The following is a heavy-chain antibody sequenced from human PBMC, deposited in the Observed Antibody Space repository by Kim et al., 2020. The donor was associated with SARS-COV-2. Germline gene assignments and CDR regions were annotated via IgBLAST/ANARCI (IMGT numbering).Heavy chain of an antibody. J-gene: IGHJ4*02. CDR1: GGSISSYY. Sequence: SETLSLTCTVSGGSISSYYWSWIRQPPGKGLEWIGYIYYSGSTNYNPSLKSRVTISVDTSKNQFSLKLSSVTAADTAVYYCARSHTRPIFGVVTPFDYWGPGPLVTVSS. D-gene: IGHD3-3*01. V-gene: IGHV4-59*08. CDR3: ARSHTRPIFGVVTPFDY. CDR2: IYYSGST.